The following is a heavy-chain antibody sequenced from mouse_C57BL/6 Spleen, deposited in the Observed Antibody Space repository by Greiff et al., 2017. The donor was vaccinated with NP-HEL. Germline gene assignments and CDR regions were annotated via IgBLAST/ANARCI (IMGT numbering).Heavy chain of an antibody. CDR3: ARYTGYEKAMDY. J-gene: IGHJ4*01. D-gene: IGHD2-2*01. Sequence: EVQLVESGGGLVQPGGSLSLSCAASGFTFTDYYMSWVRQPPGKALEWLGFIRNKANGYTTEYSASVKGRFTISRDNSQSILYLQMNALRAEDSATYYCARYTGYEKAMDYWGQGTSVTVSS. CDR2: IRNKANGYTT. CDR1: GFTFTDYY. V-gene: IGHV7-3*01.